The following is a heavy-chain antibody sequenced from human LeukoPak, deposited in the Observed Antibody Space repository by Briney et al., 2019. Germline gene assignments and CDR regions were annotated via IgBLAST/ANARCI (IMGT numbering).Heavy chain of an antibody. D-gene: IGHD3-3*01. V-gene: IGHV3-15*01. CDR2: IKSKTDGGTT. Sequence: GGSLRLSCAASGFAFSEYYMSWIRQAPGKGLEWVGRIKSKTDGGTTDYAAPVKGRFTISRDDSKNTLYLQMNSLKTEDTAVYYCTTESSVTIFGVVENWFDPWGQGTLVTVSS. CDR1: GFAFSEYY. J-gene: IGHJ5*02. CDR3: TTESSVTIFGVVENWFDP.